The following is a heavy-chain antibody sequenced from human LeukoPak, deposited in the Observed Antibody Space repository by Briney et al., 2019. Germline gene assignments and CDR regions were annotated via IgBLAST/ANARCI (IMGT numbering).Heavy chain of an antibody. V-gene: IGHV3-9*03. CDR1: GFTFDDYA. CDR3: AKDYCSSTSCEIDY. J-gene: IGHJ4*02. Sequence: GGSLRLSCAASGFTFDDYAMHWVRQAPGKGLEWVSGISWNSGSIGYADSVKGRFTISRDNAKNSLYLQMNSLRAEDMALYYCAKDYCSSTSCEIDYWGQGTLVTASS. CDR2: ISWNSGSI. D-gene: IGHD2-2*01.